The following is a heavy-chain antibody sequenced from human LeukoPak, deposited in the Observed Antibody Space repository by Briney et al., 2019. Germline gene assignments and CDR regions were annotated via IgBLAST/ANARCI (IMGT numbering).Heavy chain of an antibody. D-gene: IGHD6-13*01. J-gene: IGHJ4*02. Sequence: VSVKVSCKASGYTFTNYAIHWVRQAPGQRLEWMGRINAGNGDTKYSQRFQGRVTIIGDTSASIAYMDLSSLRSEDTAVYYCARGGWYSSSWYLFDYWGQGTLVTVSS. CDR3: ARGGWYSSSWYLFDY. V-gene: IGHV1-3*01. CDR2: INAGNGDT. CDR1: GYTFTNYA.